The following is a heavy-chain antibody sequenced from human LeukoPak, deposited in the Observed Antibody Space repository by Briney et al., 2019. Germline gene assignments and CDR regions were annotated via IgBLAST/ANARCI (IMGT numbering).Heavy chain of an antibody. J-gene: IGHJ4*02. CDR3: ARDRYDNSGYHDY. V-gene: IGHV3-48*03. Sequence: GGSLRLSCTGSGFNFGDYSFTWVRQAPGKGLEWVSYISSSGSTIYYADSVKGRFTISRDNAKNSLYLQMNSLRAEDTAVYYCARDRYDNSGYHDYWGQGTLVTVSA. CDR1: GFNFGDYS. CDR2: ISSSGSTI. D-gene: IGHD3-22*01.